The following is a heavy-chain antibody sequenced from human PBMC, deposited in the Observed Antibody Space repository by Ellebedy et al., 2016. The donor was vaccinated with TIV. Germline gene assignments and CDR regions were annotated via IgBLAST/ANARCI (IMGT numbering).Heavy chain of an antibody. CDR3: ARDRAITGKTSWCFDY. V-gene: IGHV3-13*01. CDR2: IGKAGDT. CDR1: GFTSTAYD. D-gene: IGHD1/OR15-1a*01. J-gene: IGHJ4*02. Sequence: PGGSLRLSCAASGFTSTAYDMHWVRQATGKGLEWVSGIGKAGDTHYADSVKGRFTIYRDNSKNTVYLQMNSLRAEDVAVYYCARDRAITGKTSWCFDYWGQGTLVTVSS.